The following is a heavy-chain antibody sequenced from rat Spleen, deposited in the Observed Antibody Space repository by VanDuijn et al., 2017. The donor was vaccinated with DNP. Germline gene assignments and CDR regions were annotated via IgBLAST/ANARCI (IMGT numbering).Heavy chain of an antibody. CDR2: IISSGGST. CDR3: TTSEAYTTDA. CDR1: GFTFNNYW. D-gene: IGHD1-6*01. J-gene: IGHJ4*01. Sequence: EVQLVESGGDLVQPGRSLKLSCVVSGFTFNNYWMTWIRQVPGKGLEWVASIISSGGSTYYPDSVKGRFTISRDNTNSTLNLQMASLRSEDTATYYCTTSEAYTTDAWGQGTSVTVSS. V-gene: IGHV5-31*01.